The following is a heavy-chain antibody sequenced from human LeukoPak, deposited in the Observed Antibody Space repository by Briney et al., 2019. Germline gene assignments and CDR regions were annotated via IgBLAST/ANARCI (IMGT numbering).Heavy chain of an antibody. CDR3: FGTPGWLQGTSLDY. V-gene: IGHV4-38-2*01. CDR2: IYHSGST. J-gene: IGHJ4*02. D-gene: IGHD5-24*01. Sequence: KPSETLSLTCAVSGYSISSGYYWGWIRQPPRKGLEWIGSIYHSGSTYYNPSLKSRVTISVDTSKNQFSLKLSSVTAADTAVYYCFGTPGWLQGTSLDYWGQGTLVTVSS. CDR1: GYSISSGYY.